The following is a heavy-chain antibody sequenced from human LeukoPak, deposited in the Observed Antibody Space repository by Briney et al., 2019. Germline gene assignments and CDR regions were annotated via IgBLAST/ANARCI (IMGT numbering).Heavy chain of an antibody. V-gene: IGHV4-4*09. CDR2: IHTSGAS. D-gene: IGHD1-26*01. CDR1: GASISNYY. J-gene: IGHJ3*01. CDR3: ARHSNVYSESPRRPFDV. Sequence: SETLSLTCTVSGASISNYYWSWIRQTPEKGLEWMGHIHTSGASRYYPSLESRLTLSIDTSKNQFSLNLSSVTAADTAVYYCARHSNVYSESPRRPFDVWGQGTMVTVSS.